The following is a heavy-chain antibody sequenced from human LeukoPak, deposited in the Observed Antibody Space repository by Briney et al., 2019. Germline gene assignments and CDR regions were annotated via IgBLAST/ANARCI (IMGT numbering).Heavy chain of an antibody. CDR2: IDPSDSET. CDR3: ARQTAMGRSGDY. Sequence: GESLKISCKASGYSVTSYWIGWGRQMPGKDVKGMGIIDPSDSETRYTPSFQGQVTISVDKSLTTADLQWNSLKASDTAMYYCARQTAMGRSGDYWGQGTLVTVSS. V-gene: IGHV5-51*01. J-gene: IGHJ4*02. D-gene: IGHD5-18*01. CDR1: GYSVTSYW.